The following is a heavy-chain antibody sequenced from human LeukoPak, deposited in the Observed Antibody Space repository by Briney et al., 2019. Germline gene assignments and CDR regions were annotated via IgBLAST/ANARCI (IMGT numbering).Heavy chain of an antibody. J-gene: IGHJ4*02. D-gene: IGHD4-23*01. CDR2: ISHDGSNK. Sequence: GGSLRLSCAASGFTFSSYGIHWVRQAPGKGLEWVAVISHDGSNKYYADSVKGRFTISRDNSKNTLYLQMNSLRAEDTAVCYCARGLGYGGPLDYWGQGTLVTVSS. CDR1: GFTFSSYG. CDR3: ARGLGYGGPLDY. V-gene: IGHV3-30*03.